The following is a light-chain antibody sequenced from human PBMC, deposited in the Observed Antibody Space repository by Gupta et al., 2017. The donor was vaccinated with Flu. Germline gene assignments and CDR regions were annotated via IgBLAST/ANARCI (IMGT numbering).Light chain of an antibody. V-gene: IGKV3-11*01. CDR1: QSVSSY. CDR2: DAS. CDR3: QQRSSWPPIT. Sequence: GRATLSCRASQSVSSYLAWYQQKPGQAPRLLMYDASNRATGIPARFSGSGSGTDFTLTISSLEPEDFAVYYCQQRSSWPPITFGQGTRLEIK. J-gene: IGKJ5*01.